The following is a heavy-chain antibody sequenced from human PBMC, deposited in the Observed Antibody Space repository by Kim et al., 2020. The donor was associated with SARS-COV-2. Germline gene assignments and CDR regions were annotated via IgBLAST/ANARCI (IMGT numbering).Heavy chain of an antibody. J-gene: IGHJ6*03. CDR3: ARGLYCSSTSCFVPYYYYYMDV. V-gene: IGHV4-31*03. D-gene: IGHD2-2*01. Sequence: SETLSLTCTVSGGSISSGGYYWSWIRQHPGKGLEWIGNIYYSESTYYNPSLKSRVTISVDTSENQFSLKLRSVTAADTAVYYCARGLYCSSTSCFVPYYYYYMDVWGKGTTVTVSS. CDR2: IYYSEST. CDR1: GGSISSGGYY.